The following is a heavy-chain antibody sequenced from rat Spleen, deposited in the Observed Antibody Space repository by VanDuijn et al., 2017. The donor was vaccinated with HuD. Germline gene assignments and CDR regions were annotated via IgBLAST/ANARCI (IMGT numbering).Heavy chain of an antibody. J-gene: IGHJ2*01. Sequence: EVQLVESGGGLVQPGRSLKLSCVASGFTFNNYWMTWIRQAPGKGLEWVASITNTGGSTYYPDSVKGRFTISRDNAKSPLYLQMNSLRSEDTATYYCTRDTGDYYSADYWAQGVLVTVSS. CDR2: ITNTGGST. V-gene: IGHV5-31*01. D-gene: IGHD1-2*01. CDR3: TRDTGDYYSADY. CDR1: GFTFNNYW.